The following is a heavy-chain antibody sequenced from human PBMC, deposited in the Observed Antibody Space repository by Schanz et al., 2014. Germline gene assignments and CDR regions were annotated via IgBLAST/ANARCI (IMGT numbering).Heavy chain of an antibody. CDR3: ARNRGSGGQNWYFDL. D-gene: IGHD1-26*01. J-gene: IGHJ2*01. Sequence: EVQLVESGGGLVQPGGSLRLSCTASGFTFSSYSMNWVRQAPGKGLEWVSYVSRSTPDIYYADSVKGRFTISRDNTKNSLFLQLNSLRVEDTAVYYCARNRGSGGQNWYFDLWGRGTLVTVSS. CDR1: GFTFSSYS. V-gene: IGHV3-48*04. CDR2: VSRSTPDI.